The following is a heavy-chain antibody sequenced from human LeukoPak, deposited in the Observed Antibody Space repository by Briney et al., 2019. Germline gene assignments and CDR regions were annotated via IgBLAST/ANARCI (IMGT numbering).Heavy chain of an antibody. CDR1: GRSISSSSYY. Sequence: PSETLSLTCTVSGRSISSSSYYWGWIRQPPGKGLEWIGSIYYSGSTYYNPSLKSRVTISVDTSKNQFSLKLSSVTAADTAVYYCARRAAAADTWDYWGQGTLVTVSS. J-gene: IGHJ4*02. CDR3: ARRAAAADTWDY. CDR2: IYYSGST. D-gene: IGHD6-13*01. V-gene: IGHV4-39*01.